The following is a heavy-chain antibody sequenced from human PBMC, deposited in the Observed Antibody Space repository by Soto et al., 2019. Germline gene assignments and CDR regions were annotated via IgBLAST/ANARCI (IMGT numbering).Heavy chain of an antibody. Sequence: EVQLVESGGGLVQSGGSLRLSCAASGFTFSSYWMSWVRQGPGKGPEWVANIKQDASEKYYVDSVKGRFTISRDNAKNSLYLQMTSLRAEDTAVYHCAKSLSAIPGDSWGQGTLVIVSS. CDR2: IKQDASEK. CDR1: GFTFSSYW. V-gene: IGHV3-7*05. CDR3: AKSLSAIPGDS. J-gene: IGHJ4*02.